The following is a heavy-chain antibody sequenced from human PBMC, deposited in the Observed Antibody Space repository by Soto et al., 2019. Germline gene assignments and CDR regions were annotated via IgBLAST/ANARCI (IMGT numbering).Heavy chain of an antibody. V-gene: IGHV1-18*01. CDR3: AREGVRDFEWSTDCMDV. Sequence: PPLQVSCTTSGYTFTSYCISWVRQAPGQGLEWMGWISADNGNTNYAQKLQGRVTMTTDTSTSTGYMELRSLRSDDTAVYYCAREGVRDFEWSTDCMDVWAKGNKVT. J-gene: IGHJ6*04. CDR2: ISADNGNT. D-gene: IGHD3-9*01. CDR1: GYTFTSYC.